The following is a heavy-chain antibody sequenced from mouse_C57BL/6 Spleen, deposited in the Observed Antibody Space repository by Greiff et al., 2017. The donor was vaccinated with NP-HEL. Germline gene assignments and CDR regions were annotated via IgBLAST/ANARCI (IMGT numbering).Heavy chain of an antibody. CDR2: INPGSGGT. Sequence: LVESGAELVRPGTSVKVSCKASGYAFTNYLIEWVKQRPGQGLEWIGVINPGSGGTTYNEKFKGKATLTADKSSSTAYMQLSSLTSEDSAVYFCARFYYYGSSYYYAMDYWGQGTSVTVSS. V-gene: IGHV1-54*01. CDR3: ARFYYYGSSYYYAMDY. J-gene: IGHJ4*01. CDR1: GYAFTNYL. D-gene: IGHD1-1*01.